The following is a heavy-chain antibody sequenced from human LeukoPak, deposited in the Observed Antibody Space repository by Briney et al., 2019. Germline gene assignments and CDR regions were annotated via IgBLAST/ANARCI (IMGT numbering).Heavy chain of an antibody. J-gene: IGHJ5*02. Sequence: ASVKVSCKASGYTFTSYGISWVRQAPGQGPEWMGWISAYNGNTNYAQKLQGRVTMTTDTSTSTAYMELRSLRSDDTAVYYCARDPPGSGWYNPSAWGQGTLVTVSS. CDR2: ISAYNGNT. CDR1: GYTFTSYG. V-gene: IGHV1-18*01. CDR3: ARDPPGSGWYNPSA. D-gene: IGHD6-19*01.